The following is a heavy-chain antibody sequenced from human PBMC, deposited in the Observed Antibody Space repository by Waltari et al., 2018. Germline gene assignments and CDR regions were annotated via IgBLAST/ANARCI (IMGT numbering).Heavy chain of an antibody. CDR3: ARVDSSGWYGGYYYGMDV. J-gene: IGHJ6*02. V-gene: IGHV3-33*01. D-gene: IGHD6-19*01. Sequence: LGWVAVIWYDGSNKYYADSVKGRFTIARDNSKNTLYLQMNSLRAEDTAVYYCARVDSSGWYGGYYYGMDVWGQGTTVTVSS. CDR2: IWYDGSNK.